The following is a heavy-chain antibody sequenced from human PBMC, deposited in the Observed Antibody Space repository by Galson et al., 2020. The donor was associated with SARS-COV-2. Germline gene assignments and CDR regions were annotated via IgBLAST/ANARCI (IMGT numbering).Heavy chain of an antibody. J-gene: IGHJ4*02. CDR2: MNPNSGNS. CDR3: ATTIVGGTFDY. D-gene: IGHD1-26*01. V-gene: IGHV1-8*01. Sequence: ASVKVTCKASGYTFTRYEINWVRQAPGQGLEWMGWMNPNSGNSGHAQKFQGRVTMTRNTAIRTAYMELSSLRSEDTVVYYCATTIVGGTFDYWGQGTLVTVSS. CDR1: GYTFTRYE.